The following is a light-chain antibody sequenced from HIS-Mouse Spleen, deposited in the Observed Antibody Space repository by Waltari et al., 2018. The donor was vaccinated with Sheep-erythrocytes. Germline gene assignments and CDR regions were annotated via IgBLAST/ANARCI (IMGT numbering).Light chain of an antibody. J-gene: IGLJ3*02. CDR2: DVS. V-gene: IGLV2-11*01. Sequence: QSALTQPRSVSGSPGQSVTISCTGTSSDVGGYNYVSWYQQHPGKAPKLMIYDVSKRPSGVPVLVSVSKSGNTASLTISVLQAEDEADYYCCSYAGSYTWVFGGGTKLTVL. CDR1: SSDVGGYNY. CDR3: CSYAGSYTWV.